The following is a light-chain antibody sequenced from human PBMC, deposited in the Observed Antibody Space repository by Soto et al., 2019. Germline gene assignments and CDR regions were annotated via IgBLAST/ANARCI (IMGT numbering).Light chain of an antibody. CDR1: QGISSL. CDR2: TAS. CDR3: QHRHSYPIT. J-gene: IGKJ5*01. Sequence: DIQLTQSPSFLSASVGDRVTITCRASQGISSLLAWYQQKPGKAPKLLIHTASTLQSGVPSRFSGSGSGTEFTLTISSLQPEDSATYHCQHRHSYPITFGQGTRLEIK. V-gene: IGKV1-9*01.